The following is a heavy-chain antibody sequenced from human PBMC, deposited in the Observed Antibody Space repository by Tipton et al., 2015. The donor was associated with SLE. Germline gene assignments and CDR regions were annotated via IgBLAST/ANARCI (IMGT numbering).Heavy chain of an antibody. V-gene: IGHV3-23*01. CDR1: GFTFSSYA. CDR2: ITDSGRGT. Sequence: SLRLSCAASGFTFSSYAMSWVRQAPGKGLEWVSTITDSGRGTYYADSLTGRFSISRDNSKSTLYLQMNSLRAEDTAVYYCAKDLNSGTIGYFDDWGQGTLVTVSS. J-gene: IGHJ4*02. D-gene: IGHD1-26*01. CDR3: AKDLNSGTIGYFDD.